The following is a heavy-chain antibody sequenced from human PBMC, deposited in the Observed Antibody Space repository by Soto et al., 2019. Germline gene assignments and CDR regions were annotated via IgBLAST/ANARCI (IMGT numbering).Heavy chain of an antibody. CDR3: ARRAETNGWNGFGADKYYFDF. CDR2: MNPNTGNS. J-gene: IGHJ4*02. D-gene: IGHD1-1*01. V-gene: IGHV1-8*01. CDR1: GYTFTSYD. Sequence: ASVKVSCKASGYTFTSYDVYWVRQATGQGLEWMGWMNPNTGNSGYAQKFQGRVTMTSDTSISTAHMELSSLRSEDTAVYYCARRAETNGWNGFGADKYYFDFWGQGTLVTVSS.